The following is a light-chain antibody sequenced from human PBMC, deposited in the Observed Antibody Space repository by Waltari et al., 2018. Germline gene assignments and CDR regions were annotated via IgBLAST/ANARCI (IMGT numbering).Light chain of an antibody. Sequence: QSALTQPASVSGSPGQSITFPCTGTSSDVGSSNLVSWYQQHPGKGPKILIYEGTQRLSGVSDRFSGSKSGNTASLTLSGLQPEDEADYYCCAHAGGGTHYAFGTGTKVTVL. CDR3: CAHAGGGTHYA. J-gene: IGLJ1*01. V-gene: IGLV2-23*01. CDR2: EGT. CDR1: SSDVGSSNL.